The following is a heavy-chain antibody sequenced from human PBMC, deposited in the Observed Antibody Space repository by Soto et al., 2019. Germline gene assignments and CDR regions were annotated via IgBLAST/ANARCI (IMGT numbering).Heavy chain of an antibody. Sequence: SETLSLTCTVSGGSISRGGYYWSWIRQHPGKGLEWIGYIYYSGSTYYNPSLKSRVTISVDTSKNQFSLKLSSVTAADTAVYYCARVISSSAAFDIWGQGTMVTVSS. CDR1: GGSISRGGYY. J-gene: IGHJ3*02. V-gene: IGHV4-31*03. CDR2: IYYSGST. D-gene: IGHD6-6*01. CDR3: ARVISSSAAFDI.